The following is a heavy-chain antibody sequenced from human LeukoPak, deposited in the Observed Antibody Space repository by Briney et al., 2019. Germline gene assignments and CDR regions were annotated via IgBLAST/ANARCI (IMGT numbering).Heavy chain of an antibody. CDR2: IYYSGST. D-gene: IGHD1-26*01. CDR1: GGSISSYY. Sequence: PSETPSLTCTVSGGSISSYYWSWIRQPPGKGLEGIGYIYYSGSTNYNPSLKSRVTISVDTSKNQFSLKLSSVTAADTAVYYCARRAVGATVYYYYYYMDVWGKGTTVTVSS. J-gene: IGHJ6*03. CDR3: ARRAVGATVYYYYYYMDV. V-gene: IGHV4-59*01.